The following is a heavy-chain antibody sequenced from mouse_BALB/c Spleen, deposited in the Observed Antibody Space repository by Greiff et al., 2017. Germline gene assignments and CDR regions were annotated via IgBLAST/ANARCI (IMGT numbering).Heavy chain of an antibody. Sequence: EVQLVESGGGLVKPGGSLKLSCAASGFTFSSYAMSWVRQTPEKRLEWVASISSGGSTYYPDSVKGRFTISRDNARNILYLQMSSLRSEDTAMYYCARRYYGLYYFDYWGQGTTLTVSS. D-gene: IGHD1-2*01. CDR1: GFTFSSYA. CDR2: ISSGGST. J-gene: IGHJ2*01. V-gene: IGHV5-6-5*01. CDR3: ARRYYGLYYFDY.